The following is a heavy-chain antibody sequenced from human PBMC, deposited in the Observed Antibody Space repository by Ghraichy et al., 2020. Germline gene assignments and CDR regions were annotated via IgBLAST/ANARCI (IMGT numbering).Heavy chain of an antibody. V-gene: IGHV4-59*01. D-gene: IGHD3-3*01. CDR2: IYYSGGT. CDR1: GGSISSYY. J-gene: IGHJ6*04. Sequence: SETLSLTCTVSGGSISSYYWSWIRQPPGKGLEWLGYIYYSGGTNYNRSLKSRVTISVDTSKNQFSLKLSSVTAADTAVYYCARSVGGRFPDVWGKGTTVTVSS. CDR3: ARSVGGRFPDV.